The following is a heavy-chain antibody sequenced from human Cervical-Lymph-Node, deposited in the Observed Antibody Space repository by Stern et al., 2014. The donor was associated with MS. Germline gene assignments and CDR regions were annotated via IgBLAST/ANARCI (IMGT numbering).Heavy chain of an antibody. D-gene: IGHD5-12*01. V-gene: IGHV4-31*03. CDR2: IYSAGST. Sequence: QLQLQESGPGLVKPSQTVSLTCTVSGASVSSSGYYWSWIRQHPGKGLEWIGSIYSAGSTYYNPSLKSRVTISLDTSKNRFSLRLSSVTAADTAVYFCARGATINDFDFWGQGTLVTVSS. J-gene: IGHJ4*02. CDR1: GASVSSSGYY. CDR3: ARGATINDFDF.